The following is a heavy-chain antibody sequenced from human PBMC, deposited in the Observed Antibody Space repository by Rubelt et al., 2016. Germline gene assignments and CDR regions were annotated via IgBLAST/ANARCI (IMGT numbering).Heavy chain of an antibody. CDR2: IYYTGST. J-gene: IGHJ2*01. D-gene: IGHD1-14*01. CDR1: GGSISRYF. CDR3: ARQSSHNHNTGYWFFDL. V-gene: IGHV4-59*01. Sequence: QVQLQESGPGLVQPSETLSLTCAVSGGSISRYFWSWIRQAPGKGLEWIGYIYYTGSTGYNPSLESQVTMSVDTSKNQFSLNPKSVTAADTGVYYCARQSSHNHNTGYWFFDLWGRGTLVTVSS.